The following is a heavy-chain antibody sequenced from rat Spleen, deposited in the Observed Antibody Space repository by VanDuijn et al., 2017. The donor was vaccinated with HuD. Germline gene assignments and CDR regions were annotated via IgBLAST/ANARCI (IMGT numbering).Heavy chain of an antibody. J-gene: IGHJ3*01. CDR2: IWAGGST. Sequence: QVQLKESGPGLVQPSQTLSLTCTVSGFSLTSNHVSWVRQPPGKGLEWMGVIWAGGSTAYNSLLKSRLSISRDTSKSQVFLKMDSLRSEDTATYYCARRLPGFSHWFAYWGQGTLVTVSS. CDR3: ARRLPGFSHWFAY. V-gene: IGHV2-43*01. CDR1: GFSLTSNH. D-gene: IGHD1-4*01.